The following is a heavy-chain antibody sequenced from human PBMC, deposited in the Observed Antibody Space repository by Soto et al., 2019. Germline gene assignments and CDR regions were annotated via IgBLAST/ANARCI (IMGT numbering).Heavy chain of an antibody. D-gene: IGHD3-16*01. Sequence: GGSLRLSCAASGFTFSNYAMHWVRQAPGKGLEWVALISYDGTNKYYADSVKGRFTISRDNSKNTLYLQMDSLRAEDTALFYCAKEGIMIPPGHFDYWGQGTPVPVSS. CDR2: ISYDGTNK. CDR3: AKEGIMIPPGHFDY. V-gene: IGHV3-30*18. J-gene: IGHJ4*02. CDR1: GFTFSNYA.